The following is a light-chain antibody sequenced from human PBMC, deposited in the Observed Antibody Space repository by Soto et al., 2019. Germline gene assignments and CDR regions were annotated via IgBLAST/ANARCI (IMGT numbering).Light chain of an antibody. V-gene: IGKV3-20*01. CDR2: DAS. CDR3: QQYGSSPWT. Sequence: EIVLTQSPDTLSLSPGERATLSCRASQSVGSNYLAWYQQKPGQAPKLLMYDASGRASGIPDRFSGSGSGTDFTLTISRLEPEDFAVYYCQQYGSSPWTFGQGTKVDNK. J-gene: IGKJ1*01. CDR1: QSVGSNY.